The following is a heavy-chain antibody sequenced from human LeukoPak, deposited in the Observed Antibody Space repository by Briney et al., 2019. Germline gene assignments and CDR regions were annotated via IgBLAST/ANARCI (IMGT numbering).Heavy chain of an antibody. Sequence: SQTLSLTCTVSGGSISSGGYYWSWIRQHPGKGLEWIGYIYYSGSTYYNPSLKSRVTISVDTSKNQFSLKLSSVTAADTAVYYCAKDLDIGAAGYYFDYWGQGTLVTVSS. D-gene: IGHD6-13*01. V-gene: IGHV4-31*03. CDR1: GGSISSGGYY. CDR2: IYYSGST. J-gene: IGHJ4*02. CDR3: AKDLDIGAAGYYFDY.